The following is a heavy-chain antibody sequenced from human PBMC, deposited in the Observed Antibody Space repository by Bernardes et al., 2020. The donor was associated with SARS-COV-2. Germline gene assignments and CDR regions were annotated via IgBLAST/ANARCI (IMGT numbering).Heavy chain of an antibody. D-gene: IGHD5-12*01. CDR1: GFTFSSYA. Sequence: GGSLRLSCAASGFTFSSYAMSWVRQAPGKGLEWVSAISGSGGSTYYADSVKGRFTISRDNSKNTLYLQMNSLRAEDTAVYYCAKDSPLSRGSGYDARGYFDYWGQGTLVTVSS. J-gene: IGHJ4*02. CDR2: ISGSGGST. CDR3: AKDSPLSRGSGYDARGYFDY. V-gene: IGHV3-23*01.